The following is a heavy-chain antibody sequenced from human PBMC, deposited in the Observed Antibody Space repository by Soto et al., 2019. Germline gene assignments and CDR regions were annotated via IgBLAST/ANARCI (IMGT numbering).Heavy chain of an antibody. CDR3: ARLLPSYDSSGTSYYYYGMDV. J-gene: IGHJ6*02. D-gene: IGHD3-22*01. CDR2: IYYSGST. Sequence: QVQLQESGPGLVKPSQTLSLTCTVSGGSISSGDYYWSWIRQPPGKGLEWIGYIYYSGSTYYNPYLKSRVTISVDTSKNQFSLKLSSVTAAYTAVYYCARLLPSYDSSGTSYYYYGMDVWGQGTTVTVSS. V-gene: IGHV4-30-4*01. CDR1: GGSISSGDYY.